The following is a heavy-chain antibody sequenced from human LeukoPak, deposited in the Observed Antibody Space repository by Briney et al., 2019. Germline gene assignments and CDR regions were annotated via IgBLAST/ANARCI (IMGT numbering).Heavy chain of an antibody. D-gene: IGHD3-22*01. CDR2: ISGSGGST. CDR3: AKGGYYYDSSGYYYPYY. J-gene: IGHJ4*02. CDR1: GFTFSSYA. Sequence: GGSLRLSCAASGFTFSSYAMSWVRQAPGKGLEWVSAISGSGGSTYYADSVKGRFTISRDNSKNTLYLQMYSLRAEDTAVYYCAKGGYYYDSSGYYYPYYWGQGTLVTVSS. V-gene: IGHV3-23*01.